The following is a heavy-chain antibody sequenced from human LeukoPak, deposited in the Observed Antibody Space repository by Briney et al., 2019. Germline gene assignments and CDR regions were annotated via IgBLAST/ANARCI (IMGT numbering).Heavy chain of an antibody. V-gene: IGHV4-30-2*01. Sequence: SQTLSLTCTVSSGSISSGGYYWSWIRQPPGEGLEWIGEINHSGSTNYNPSLKSRVTISVDTSKNQFSLKLSSVTAADTAVYYCARVTMIVVVNWFDPWGQGTLVTVSS. CDR3: ARVTMIVVVNWFDP. CDR1: SGSISSGGYY. CDR2: INHSGST. J-gene: IGHJ5*02. D-gene: IGHD3-22*01.